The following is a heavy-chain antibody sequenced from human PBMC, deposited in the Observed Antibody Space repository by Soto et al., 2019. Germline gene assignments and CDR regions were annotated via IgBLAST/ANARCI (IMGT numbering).Heavy chain of an antibody. D-gene: IGHD6-13*01. CDR1: GYTFTTYA. V-gene: IGHV1-3*01. Sequence: AASVKVSCKASGYTFTTYAIHWVRQAPGQRLEWMGWINAGNGNTEYSQKFQGRVTITRDTSASTAYMELSSLRSEDTAVYYCARGSIAAARYNWFDSWGQGTLVTVS. CDR2: INAGNGNT. J-gene: IGHJ5*01. CDR3: ARGSIAAARYNWFDS.